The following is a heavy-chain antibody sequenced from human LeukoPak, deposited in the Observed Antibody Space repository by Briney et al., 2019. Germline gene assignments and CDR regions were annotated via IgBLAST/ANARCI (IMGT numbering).Heavy chain of an antibody. CDR3: ARDPEGLNWFDP. CDR2: INPSGGST. V-gene: IGHV1-46*01. CDR1: GYTFTSYY. J-gene: IGHJ5*02. Sequence: ASVKVSCKASGYTFTSYYMHWVRQAPGQGLEWMGIINPSGGSTSYAQKLQGRVTMTRDMSTSTVYMELSSLRSEDTAVYYCARDPEGLNWFDPWGQGTLVTVSS.